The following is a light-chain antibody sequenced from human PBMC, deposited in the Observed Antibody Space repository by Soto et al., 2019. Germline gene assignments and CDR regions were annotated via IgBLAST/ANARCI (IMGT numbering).Light chain of an antibody. Sequence: EIVLTQSPGTLSLSPGERATLSCRASQSVSSNSLAWYQQKPGQAPRLLIYGASTRATGIPDRFSGSGSGTDFTLTINRLEPEDLAVYFCHQYGSSRTFGQGTKVDIK. CDR1: QSVSSNS. V-gene: IGKV3-20*01. J-gene: IGKJ1*01. CDR3: HQYGSSRT. CDR2: GAS.